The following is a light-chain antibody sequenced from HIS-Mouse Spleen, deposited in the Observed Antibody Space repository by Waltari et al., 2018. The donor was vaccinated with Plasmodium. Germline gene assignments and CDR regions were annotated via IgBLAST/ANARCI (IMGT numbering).Light chain of an antibody. J-gene: IGLJ3*02. CDR1: ALPKKY. Sequence: SYELTQPPSVSVSPGQTARITCSGDALPKKYAYWYQQKSGQAPVLLIYEDSKRPAGIHERVSGSSSWTMATLTISGAQVEDEADYYCYSTDSSGNHRVFGGGTKLTVL. CDR3: YSTDSSGNHRV. V-gene: IGLV3-10*01. CDR2: EDS.